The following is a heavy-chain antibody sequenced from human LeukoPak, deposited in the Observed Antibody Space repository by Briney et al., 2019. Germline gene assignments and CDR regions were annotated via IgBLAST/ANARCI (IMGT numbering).Heavy chain of an antibody. D-gene: IGHD6-6*01. CDR3: ARWDSSADFDY. V-gene: IGHV4-59*01. J-gene: IGHJ4*02. CDR2: IYYSGST. CDR1: GGSFSSYY. Sequence: SETLSLTCAVYGGSFSSYYWSWIRQPPGEGLEWIGYIYYSGSTNYNPSLKSRVTISVDTSKNQFSLKLSSVTAADTAVYYCARWDSSADFDYWGQGTLVTVSS.